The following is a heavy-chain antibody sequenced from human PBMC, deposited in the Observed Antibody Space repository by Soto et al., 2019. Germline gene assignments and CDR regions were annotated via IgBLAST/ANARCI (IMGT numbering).Heavy chain of an antibody. CDR3: ASDRFRGTYYLRGVTYFFEE. CDR1: GYTFSDYY. CDR2: ISPKSGGA. J-gene: IGHJ4*02. D-gene: IGHD1-26*01. V-gene: IGHV1-2*02. Sequence: ASVKVSCKAGGYTFSDYYIQWVRQAPGQGLEYMGWISPKSGGAAYAQKFRGRVTMTRDTSVNLAYLHLSSLTSDDTAVYYCASDRFRGTYYLRGVTYFFEEWGQGAPVTVSS.